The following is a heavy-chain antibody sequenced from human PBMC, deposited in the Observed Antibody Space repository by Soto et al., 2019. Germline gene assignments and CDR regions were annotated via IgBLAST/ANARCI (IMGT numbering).Heavy chain of an antibody. CDR1: GFTFSRYG. V-gene: IGHV3-33*01. Sequence: QVQLVESGGGVVQPGRSLRLSCAASGFTFSRYGMHWVRQAPGKGLAWVAVIWYDGSNKYYADSVKGRFTISRDNSKNTLYLQMNSLRAEDTAVYYCARDQWSIAVAGTVDYWGQGTLVTVSS. J-gene: IGHJ4*02. CDR2: IWYDGSNK. CDR3: ARDQWSIAVAGTVDY. D-gene: IGHD6-19*01.